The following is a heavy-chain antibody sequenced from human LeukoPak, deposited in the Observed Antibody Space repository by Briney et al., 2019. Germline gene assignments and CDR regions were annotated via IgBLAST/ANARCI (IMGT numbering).Heavy chain of an antibody. V-gene: IGHV4-30-4*01. CDR1: GGSISSGDYY. CDR3: ARHTYYYDSSGYWDVAFDI. D-gene: IGHD3-22*01. CDR2: IYYSGST. J-gene: IGHJ3*02. Sequence: SETLSLTCTVSGGSISSGDYYWSWIRQPPGKGLEWIGYIYYSGSTYYNPSLKSRVTISVDTSKNQFSLKLSSVTAADTAVYYCARHTYYYDSSGYWDVAFDIWGQGTMVTVSS.